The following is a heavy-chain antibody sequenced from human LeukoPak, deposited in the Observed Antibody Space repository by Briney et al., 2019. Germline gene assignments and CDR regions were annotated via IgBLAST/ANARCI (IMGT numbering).Heavy chain of an antibody. CDR3: ARQETYYDFWSGPKPFYYYYGMDV. Sequence: SETLSLACTVSGGSISSYYWSWIRQPPGKGLEWIGYIYYSGSTNYNPSLKSRVTISVDTSKNQFSLKLSSVTAADTAVYYCARQETYYDFWSGPKPFYYYYGMDVWGQGTTVTVSS. V-gene: IGHV4-59*08. D-gene: IGHD3-3*01. CDR1: GGSISSYY. J-gene: IGHJ6*02. CDR2: IYYSGST.